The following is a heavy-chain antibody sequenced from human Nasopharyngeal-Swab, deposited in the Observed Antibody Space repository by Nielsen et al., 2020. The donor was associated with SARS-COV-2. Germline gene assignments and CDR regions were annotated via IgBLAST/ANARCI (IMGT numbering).Heavy chain of an antibody. Sequence: WIRSPPGKGLEWIGYIYYSGSTYYNPSLKSRVTISVDTSKNQFSLKLSSVTAADTAVYYCARVSRYYYMDVWGKGTTVTVSS. V-gene: IGHV4-31*02. CDR2: IYYSGST. J-gene: IGHJ6*03. CDR3: ARVSRYYYMDV.